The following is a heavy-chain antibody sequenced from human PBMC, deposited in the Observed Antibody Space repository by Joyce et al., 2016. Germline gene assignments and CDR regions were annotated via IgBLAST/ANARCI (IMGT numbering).Heavy chain of an antibody. CDR3: AKILTATYSSGWFLDY. D-gene: IGHD6-25*01. J-gene: IGHJ4*02. Sequence: QVQLVESGGGVVQPGRSLRLSCAASGLTLSNYGVHWVRQAPGNGLEWVAVISDDGIYKYYADSVKGRFTISRDNSKNTVFLEMNSLRTEDTAVYYCAKILTATYSSGWFLDYWGQGTLVTVSS. V-gene: IGHV3-30*18. CDR2: ISDDGIYK. CDR1: GLTLSNYG.